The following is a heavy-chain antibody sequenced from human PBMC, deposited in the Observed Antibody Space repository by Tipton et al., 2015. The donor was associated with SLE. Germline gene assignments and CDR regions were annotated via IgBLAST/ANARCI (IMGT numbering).Heavy chain of an antibody. CDR3: ARESLV. J-gene: IGHJ4*02. CDR1: GFTFNSYE. Sequence: GSLRLSCAASGFTFNSYEMNWVRQAPGKGPEWVSYIDTSGRTIYYAESVKGRFTISRDNAKNSLYLQMNSLRAEDTAVYYCARESLVWGQGTLVTVSS. CDR2: IDTSGRTI. D-gene: IGHD2-8*02. V-gene: IGHV3-48*03.